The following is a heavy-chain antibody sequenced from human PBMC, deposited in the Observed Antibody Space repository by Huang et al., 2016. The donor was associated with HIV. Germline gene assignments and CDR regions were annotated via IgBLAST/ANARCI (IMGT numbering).Heavy chain of an antibody. V-gene: IGHV7-4-1*02. D-gene: IGHD3-9*01. CDR2: INTKTGKP. CDR3: ARYRLTGTFLDS. J-gene: IGHJ4*02. Sequence: QVQLVQSGSELRKPGASVKVSCKASGYTFTTYSLVWVRQAPGQGLEGMGGINTKTGKPTYAQGFTGRFVFSLDTTVNTAYRQISSLKTDDTAKYFCARYRLTGTFLDSWGQGTQVTVSS. CDR1: GYTFTTYS.